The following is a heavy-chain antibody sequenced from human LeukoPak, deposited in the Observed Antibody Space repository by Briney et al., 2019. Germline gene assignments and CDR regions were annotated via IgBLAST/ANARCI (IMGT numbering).Heavy chain of an antibody. CDR1: GGGFISSSSYY. CDR3: ARRVGMVRGRDWFDP. D-gene: IGHD3-10*01. Sequence: SETLSLTCTVSGGGFISSSSYYWGWIRQPPEKGLEWIGSVYYSGHTYYNPSLKSRVTISVDRSKNQFSLKLSSVTAADTAVYYCARRVGMVRGRDWFDPWGQGTLVTVSS. J-gene: IGHJ5*02. CDR2: VYYSGHT. V-gene: IGHV4-39*07.